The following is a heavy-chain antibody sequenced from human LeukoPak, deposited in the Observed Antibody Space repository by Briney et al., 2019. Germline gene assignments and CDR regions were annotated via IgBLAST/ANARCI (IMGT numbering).Heavy chain of an antibody. CDR2: VFDSGGT. V-gene: IGHV4-59*01. CDR3: ARGYSSSWNYFDY. J-gene: IGHJ4*02. Sequence: SETPSLTCTVSGGSISNYWWSWIRQPPGKGLEWIGYVFDSGGTNYNPSLKSRVTISVDTSKKQFSLKLSSVTAADTAVYYCARGYSSSWNYFDYWGQGTLVTVSS. D-gene: IGHD6-13*01. CDR1: GGSISNYW.